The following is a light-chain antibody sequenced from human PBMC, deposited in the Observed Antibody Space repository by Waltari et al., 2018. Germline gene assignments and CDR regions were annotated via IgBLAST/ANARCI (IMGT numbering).Light chain of an antibody. CDR2: KAS. V-gene: IGKV1-5*03. CDR1: QRIGSW. CDR3: QQYDDYSGT. Sequence: DIQMTQSPSTLSASVGDRVPIARRASQRIGSWLAWHQQRPGQAPKLRSYKASTVHGGGPSRFSGRGSGTEFTLTISSLQPDDFATDYCQQYDDYSGTFGQGTKVEVK. J-gene: IGKJ1*01.